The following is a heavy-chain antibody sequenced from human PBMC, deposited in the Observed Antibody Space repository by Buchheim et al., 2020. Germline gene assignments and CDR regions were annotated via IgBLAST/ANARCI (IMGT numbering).Heavy chain of an antibody. CDR3: AKDLLERRRDGYNYPFY. D-gene: IGHD5-24*01. CDR1: GFTFSSYG. Sequence: QVQLVESGGGVVQPGRSLRLSCAASGFTFSSYGMHWVRQAPGKGLEWVAVISYDGSNKYYADSVKGRFTISRDNSKNTLYLQMNSLRAEDTAVYYCAKDLLERRRDGYNYPFYWGQGTL. CDR2: ISYDGSNK. J-gene: IGHJ4*02. V-gene: IGHV3-30*18.